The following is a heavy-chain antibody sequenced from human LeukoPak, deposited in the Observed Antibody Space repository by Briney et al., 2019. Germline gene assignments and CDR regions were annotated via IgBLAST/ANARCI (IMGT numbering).Heavy chain of an antibody. J-gene: IGHJ5*02. CDR3: ARESTGFGEFVWFDP. D-gene: IGHD3-10*01. V-gene: IGHV4-61*02. CDR1: GGSISSGSYY. CDR2: IYISGST. Sequence: SETLSLTCTVSGGSISSGSYYWSWIRQPAGKGLEWIGRIYISGSTNYNPSLKSRVTISIDTSKNQFSLKLSSVTAADTAVYYRARESTGFGEFVWFDPWGQGTLVTVSS.